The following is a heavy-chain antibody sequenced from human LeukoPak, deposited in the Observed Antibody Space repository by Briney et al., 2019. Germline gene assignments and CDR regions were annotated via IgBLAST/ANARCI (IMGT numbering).Heavy chain of an antibody. CDR1: GFTFDDYA. V-gene: IGHV3-9*01. J-gene: IGHJ2*01. CDR3: ARAPVGYCGGDCNYWYFDL. Sequence: GRSLRLSCAASGFTFDDYAMHWVRQAPGKGLEWVSGISWNSGSIGYADSVKGRFTISRDNAKNSLYLQMNSLRAEDTAVYYCARAPVGYCGGDCNYWYFDLWGRGTLVTVSS. CDR2: ISWNSGSI. D-gene: IGHD2-21*02.